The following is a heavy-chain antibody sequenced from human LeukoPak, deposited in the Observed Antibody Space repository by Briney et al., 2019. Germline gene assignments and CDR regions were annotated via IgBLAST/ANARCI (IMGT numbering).Heavy chain of an antibody. D-gene: IGHD2-8*02. J-gene: IGHJ4*02. V-gene: IGHV3-23*01. CDR1: GFTFSTFA. CDR2: IFPSGGEI. Sequence: GGSLRLSCEASGFTFSTFAMIWVRQPPGKGLEWVSSIFPSGGEIHYADSVRGRFTIPRDNSKSTLSLQMNSLRAEDTAIYYCATYRQVLLPFESWGQGTLVTVSS. CDR3: ATYRQVLLPFES.